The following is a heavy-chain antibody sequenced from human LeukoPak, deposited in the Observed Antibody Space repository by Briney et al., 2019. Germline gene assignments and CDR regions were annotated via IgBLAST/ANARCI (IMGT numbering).Heavy chain of an antibody. CDR2: IYYSGST. J-gene: IGHJ5*02. CDR3: ARGGYYYDSSGYRLVGSNWFDP. V-gene: IGHV4-39*07. CDR1: GGSISSSSYY. D-gene: IGHD3-22*01. Sequence: SETLSLTCTVSGGSISSSSYYWGWIRQPPGKGLEWIGSIYYSGSTYYHPSLKSRVTISVDTSKNQFSLKLSSVTAADTAVYYCARGGYYYDSSGYRLVGSNWFDPCGQGTLVTVSS.